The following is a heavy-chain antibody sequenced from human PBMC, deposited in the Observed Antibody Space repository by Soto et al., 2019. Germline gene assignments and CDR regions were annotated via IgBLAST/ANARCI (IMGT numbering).Heavy chain of an antibody. V-gene: IGHV1-8*01. D-gene: IGHD2-2*01. CDR2: MNPNSGNT. Sequence: QVQLVQSGAEVKKPGASVKVSCKASGYTFTSYDINWVRQATGQGLEWMGWMNPNSGNTGYAQKFQGRVNMTRNTSISTAYMELSSLRCEDTAVYYCARGITITSWWSLYYYYGMDVWGQGTTVTVSS. CDR1: GYTFTSYD. J-gene: IGHJ6*02. CDR3: ARGITITSWWSLYYYYGMDV.